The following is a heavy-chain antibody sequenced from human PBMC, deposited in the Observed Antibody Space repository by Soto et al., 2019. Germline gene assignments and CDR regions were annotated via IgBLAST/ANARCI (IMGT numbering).Heavy chain of an antibody. CDR3: ARDGVVDQAMDY. V-gene: IGHV3-21*01. Sequence: GGSLRLSCAASGFTFSSYSMNWVRQAPGKGLEWVSSISSSSSYIYYADSVKGRFTISRDNAKNSLYLQMNSLRAEDTAVYYCARDGVVDQAMDYWGQGTLVTVSS. CDR1: GFTFSSYS. J-gene: IGHJ4*02. D-gene: IGHD2-21*01. CDR2: ISSSSSYI.